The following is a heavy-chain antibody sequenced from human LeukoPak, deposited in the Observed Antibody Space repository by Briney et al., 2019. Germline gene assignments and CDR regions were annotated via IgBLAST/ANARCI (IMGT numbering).Heavy chain of an antibody. V-gene: IGHV4-59*01. CDR3: ARGERPGCDY. D-gene: IGHD1-1*01. CDR1: GASISGYY. CDR2: IYYSGST. Sequence: PSETLSLTCTVSGASISGYYWSWIRQPPGRGLEWIGYIYYSGSTSYNPSLRSRVTISVDTSNNQFSLKLSSVTAADTAGYYCARGERPGCDYWGQGTLVTVSS. J-gene: IGHJ4*02.